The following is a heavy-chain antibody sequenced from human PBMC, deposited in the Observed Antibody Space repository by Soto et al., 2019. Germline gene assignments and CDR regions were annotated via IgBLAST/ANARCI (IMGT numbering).Heavy chain of an antibody. CDR2: IVVGSGNT. Sequence: SVKVSCKASGFTFTSSAVQWVRQARGQRLEWIGWIVVGSGNTNYAQKFQERVTITRDMSTSTAYMELSSLRSEDTAVYYCAAGSSAQDYYYYGMDVWGQGTTVTVSS. J-gene: IGHJ6*02. D-gene: IGHD6-6*01. CDR3: AAGSSAQDYYYYGMDV. V-gene: IGHV1-58*01. CDR1: GFTFTSSA.